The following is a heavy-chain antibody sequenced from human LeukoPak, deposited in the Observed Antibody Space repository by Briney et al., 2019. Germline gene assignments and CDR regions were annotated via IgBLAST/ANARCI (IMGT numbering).Heavy chain of an antibody. CDR2: ISSSSSTI. Sequence: GGSLRLSCAASGFTFSSYSMNWVRQAPGKGLEWVSYISSSSSTIYYADSVKGRFTISRDNAKNSLYLQMNSLRAEDTAVYYCAKDKLGGTNANYFDSWGQGTLVTVSS. J-gene: IGHJ4*02. CDR1: GFTFSSYS. CDR3: AKDKLGGTNANYFDS. D-gene: IGHD1-26*01. V-gene: IGHV3-48*01.